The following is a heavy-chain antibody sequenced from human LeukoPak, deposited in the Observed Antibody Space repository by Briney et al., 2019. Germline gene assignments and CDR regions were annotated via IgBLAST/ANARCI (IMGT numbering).Heavy chain of an antibody. D-gene: IGHD2-15*01. CDR3: ARLYCSGGSCPLDY. Sequence: ASVKVSCKASGYTFTSYAMHWVRQAPGQRLEWMGWINAGNGNTKYSQEFQGRVTITRDTSASTAYMELSSLRSEDMAVYYCARLYCSGGSCPLDYWGQGTLVTVSS. CDR1: GYTFTSYA. V-gene: IGHV1-3*03. CDR2: INAGNGNT. J-gene: IGHJ4*02.